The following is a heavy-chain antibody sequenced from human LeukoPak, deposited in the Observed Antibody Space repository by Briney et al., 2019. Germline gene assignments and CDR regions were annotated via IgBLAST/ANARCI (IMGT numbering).Heavy chain of an antibody. V-gene: IGHV3-23*01. Sequence: GGSLRLFCAASGFTFSIHASSWVRQAPGEGLELFSAMSGSGGSTYYADCGKGRFTISRDNSKNTLYLPMNSLRAEDTAVYYCAKDQIMTVGDYWGQGTLVTVSS. J-gene: IGHJ4*02. CDR3: AKDQIMTVGDY. D-gene: IGHD3-22*01. CDR1: GFTFSIHA. CDR2: MSGSGGST.